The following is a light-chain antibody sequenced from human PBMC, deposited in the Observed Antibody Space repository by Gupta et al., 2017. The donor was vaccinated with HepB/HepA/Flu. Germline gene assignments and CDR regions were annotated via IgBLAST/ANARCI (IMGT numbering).Light chain of an antibody. CDR2: RVS. CDR1: QSVVYTNGIAY. V-gene: IGKV2-30*01. CDR3: MQGTHWPVT. J-gene: IGKJ1*01. Sequence: DVVWTQSPSSLPVTLGQLASISCRSSQSVVYTNGIAYLSWFLQRPGQSPRRLTYRVSNRDSGVPDRFSGSGSGTDFTLKISRVEAEDVGVYYCMQGTHWPVTFGQGTKVEI.